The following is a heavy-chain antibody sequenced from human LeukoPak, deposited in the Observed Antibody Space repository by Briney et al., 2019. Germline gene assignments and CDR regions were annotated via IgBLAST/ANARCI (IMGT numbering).Heavy chain of an antibody. J-gene: IGHJ5*02. Sequence: SLRLSCAASGFTFDDYAMHWVRQAPGKGLEWVSGISWNSGSIGYADSVKGRFTISRDNAKNSLYLQMNSLRAEDTALYYCAKGPSSSWWYNWFDPWGQGTLVTVSS. CDR1: GFTFDDYA. CDR3: AKGPSSSWWYNWFDP. V-gene: IGHV3-9*01. D-gene: IGHD6-13*01. CDR2: ISWNSGSI.